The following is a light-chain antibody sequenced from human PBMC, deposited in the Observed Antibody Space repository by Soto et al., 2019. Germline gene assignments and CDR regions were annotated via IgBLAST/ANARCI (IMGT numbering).Light chain of an antibody. CDR3: HHRSSWSRGT. CDR2: DAS. Sequence: EIVLTQSPATLSLSLGESATLSCRASQSVSSYLAWYQQKPGQGPRLLIYDASNRATGVAARFSGSGYGTDFTLTISSLEPDVFAVYYCHHRSSWSRGTFGQGTKVEIK. V-gene: IGKV3-11*01. CDR1: QSVSSY. J-gene: IGKJ1*01.